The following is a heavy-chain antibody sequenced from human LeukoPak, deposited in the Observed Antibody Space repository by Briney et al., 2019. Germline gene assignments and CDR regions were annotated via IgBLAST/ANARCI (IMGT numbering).Heavy chain of an antibody. V-gene: IGHV3-66*02. J-gene: IGHJ4*02. CDR1: GFNVSSNY. D-gene: IGHD6-13*01. CDR2: IYGADAA. CDR3: VTSTGQQFIPYDY. Sequence: GGSLRLSCAASGFNVSSNYMTWIRQAPGKELEWVSLIYGADAAYYAESVRGRFMISRDNLKNTLFLQMNSLRVEDTAVYYCVTSTGQQFIPYDYWGQGTHVTVSS.